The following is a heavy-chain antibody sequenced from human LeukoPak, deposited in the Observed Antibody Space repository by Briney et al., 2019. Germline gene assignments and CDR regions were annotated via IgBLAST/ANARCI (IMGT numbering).Heavy chain of an antibody. CDR2: FDPDDGET. D-gene: IGHD1-26*01. J-gene: IGHJ4*02. CDR3: ATGTSGSYYVGIVRPIDY. Sequence: ASVKVSCKVSGYTLTELPIHWVRQAPGKGLEWVGGFDPDDGETVYAQMFQGSVTMTEDTSSDTASMELSSLRSEDTAVYYCATGTSGSYYVGIVRPIDYWGQGTLVTVSS. V-gene: IGHV1-24*01. CDR1: GYTLTELP.